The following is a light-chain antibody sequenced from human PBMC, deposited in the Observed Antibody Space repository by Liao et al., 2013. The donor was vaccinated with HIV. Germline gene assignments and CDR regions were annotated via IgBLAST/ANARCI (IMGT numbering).Light chain of an antibody. Sequence: SYELTQPPSVSVSPGQTASVTCSGDKLGNKYVCWYQQKPGQSPVLVISQDTKRPSGIPERFSGANSGNTATLTISGTQAMDEADYFCQVWDSSTSFVFGSGTTVTVL. CDR2: QDT. V-gene: IGLV3-1*01. CDR1: KLGNKY. CDR3: QVWDSSTSFV. J-gene: IGLJ1*01.